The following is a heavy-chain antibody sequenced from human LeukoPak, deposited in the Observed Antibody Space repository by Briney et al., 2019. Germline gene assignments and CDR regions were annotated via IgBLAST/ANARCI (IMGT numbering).Heavy chain of an antibody. V-gene: IGHV3-13*01. J-gene: IGHJ6*02. Sequence: GGSLRLSCAASGFTFSSYDMHWVRQATGKGLEWVSAIGTAGDTYYPGSVKGRFTISRENAKNSLYLQMNSLRAGDTAVYYCARGPMVGNYYYYGMDVWGQGTTVTVSS. CDR3: ARGPMVGNYYYYGMDV. CDR1: GFTFSSYD. D-gene: IGHD3-10*01. CDR2: IGTAGDT.